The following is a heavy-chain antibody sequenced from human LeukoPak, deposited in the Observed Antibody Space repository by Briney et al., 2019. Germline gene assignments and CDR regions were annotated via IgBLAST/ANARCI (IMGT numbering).Heavy chain of an antibody. Sequence: PGGSLRLSCAASGFTFSSFAMSWVRQAPGKGLEWVSGISGSGASTYYADSVKGRFTISRDNSKNTLYLQMNSPRAEDTAVYYCAKDLGYNWNYVNFDYWGQGTLVTVSS. D-gene: IGHD1-7*01. V-gene: IGHV3-23*01. CDR3: AKDLGYNWNYVNFDY. CDR2: ISGSGAST. CDR1: GFTFSSFA. J-gene: IGHJ4*02.